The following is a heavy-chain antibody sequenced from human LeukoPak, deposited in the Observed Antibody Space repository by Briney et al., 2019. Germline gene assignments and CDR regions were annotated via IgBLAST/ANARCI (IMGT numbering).Heavy chain of an antibody. D-gene: IGHD2-21*02. V-gene: IGHV4-34*01. Sequence: SETLSLTCAVYGGSFSGYYWSWIRQPPGKGLEWIGEINHSGSTYYNPSLKSRVTISVDTSKNQFSLKLSSVTAADTAVYYCARGREHIVVVTAIDGSGYYFDYWGQGTLVTVSS. J-gene: IGHJ4*02. CDR2: INHSGST. CDR3: ARGREHIVVVTAIDGSGYYFDY. CDR1: GGSFSGYY.